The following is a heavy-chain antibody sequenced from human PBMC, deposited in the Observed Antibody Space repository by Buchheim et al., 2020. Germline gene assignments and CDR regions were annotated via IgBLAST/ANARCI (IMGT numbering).Heavy chain of an antibody. Sequence: QVQLVESGGGVVQPGRSLRLSCAASGFTFSSYAMHWVRQAPGKGLEWVAVISYDGSNKYYADSVTGRFTISRDNSKNTLYLQMNSLRAEDTAVYYCARVGDDYDSSGYYPPGGYWGQGTL. CDR2: ISYDGSNK. V-gene: IGHV3-30-3*01. J-gene: IGHJ4*02. CDR3: ARVGDDYDSSGYYPPGGY. CDR1: GFTFSSYA. D-gene: IGHD3-22*01.